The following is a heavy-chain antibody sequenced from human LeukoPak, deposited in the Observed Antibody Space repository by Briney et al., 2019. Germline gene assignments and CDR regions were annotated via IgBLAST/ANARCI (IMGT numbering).Heavy chain of an antibody. CDR3: AKDREVVYYDSSGYYY. J-gene: IGHJ4*02. Sequence: PGGSLRLSCAASGFTFSSYAMSWVCQAPGKGLEWVSAISGSGGSTYYADSVKGRFTISRDNSKNTLYLQMNSLRAEDTAVYYCAKDREVVYYDSSGYYYWGQGTLVTVSS. CDR1: GFTFSSYA. CDR2: ISGSGGST. V-gene: IGHV3-23*01. D-gene: IGHD3-22*01.